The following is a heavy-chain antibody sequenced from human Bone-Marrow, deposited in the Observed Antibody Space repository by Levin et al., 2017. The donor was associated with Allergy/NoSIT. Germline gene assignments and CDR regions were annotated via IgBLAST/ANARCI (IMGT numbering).Heavy chain of an antibody. CDR2: VFQSGST. V-gene: IGHV4-39*07. CDR1: GHSISSGYYY. J-gene: IGHJ4*02. Sequence: SETLSLTCTVSGHSISSGYYYWDWIRQSPGRGLEWIGNVFQSGSTSSNPSLQSRVTISLDKSNNQFSLDLTSVTAADTAFYYCARSLAVAGNRFDFWGQGVLVTVSS. D-gene: IGHD6-19*01. CDR3: ARSLAVAGNRFDF.